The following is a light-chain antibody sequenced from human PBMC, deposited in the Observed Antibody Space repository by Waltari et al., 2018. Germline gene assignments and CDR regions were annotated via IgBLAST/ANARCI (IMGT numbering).Light chain of an antibody. Sequence: DIQMTQSPSSRSASVGDRVPIPCRASQGIGSYLNWYQQKPGKAPGFLIHDATTLQSGVPSRFSGSGSGTYFTLTISRLQVEDFAIYYCQQSYSRPYTFGQGTRLEIK. CDR2: DAT. CDR1: QGIGSY. CDR3: QQSYSRPYT. J-gene: IGKJ2*01. V-gene: IGKV1-39*01.